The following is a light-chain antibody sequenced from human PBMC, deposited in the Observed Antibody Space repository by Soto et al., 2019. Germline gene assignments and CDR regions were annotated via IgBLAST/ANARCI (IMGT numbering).Light chain of an antibody. J-gene: IGKJ3*01. V-gene: IGKV3-11*01. Sequence: EIVLTQSPATLSLSPGERATLSCRASQSVSSYLAWYQQKPGQAPRLLIYEASNRATGIPARFSGSGSGTDFTLTISSLEPEDFAVYYCQQRSNWLLTFGPGTKVDIK. CDR1: QSVSSY. CDR2: EAS. CDR3: QQRSNWLLT.